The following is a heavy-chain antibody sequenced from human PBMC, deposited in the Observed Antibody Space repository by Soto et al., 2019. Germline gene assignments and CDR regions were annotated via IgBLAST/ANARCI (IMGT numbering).Heavy chain of an antibody. D-gene: IGHD1-7*01. CDR3: ARGLNWNFVGRDPFDP. J-gene: IGHJ5*02. Sequence: ASVKVSCKASGGTFSSYAISWVRQAPGQGLEWMGGIIPIFGTANYAQKFQGRVTITADESTSTAYMELSSLRSEDTAVYYCARGLNWNFVGRDPFDPWGQGTLVTVSS. V-gene: IGHV1-69*13. CDR2: IIPIFGTA. CDR1: GGTFSSYA.